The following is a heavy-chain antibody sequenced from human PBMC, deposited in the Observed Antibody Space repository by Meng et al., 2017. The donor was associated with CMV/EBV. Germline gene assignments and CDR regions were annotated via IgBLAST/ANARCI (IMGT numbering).Heavy chain of an antibody. CDR1: GFSFGDYA. D-gene: IGHD1-14*01. J-gene: IGHJ5*02. V-gene: IGHV3-30*04. Sequence: GESLKISCVASGFSFGDYAMHWVRQAPGKGLEWVADISSDGSIKYYADSVKGRLTISRDNYKNSVYLQMDGLRTEDTAIYYCATGRRGNLWLDHWGQGTLVTVSS. CDR3: ATGRRGNLWLDH. CDR2: ISSDGSIK.